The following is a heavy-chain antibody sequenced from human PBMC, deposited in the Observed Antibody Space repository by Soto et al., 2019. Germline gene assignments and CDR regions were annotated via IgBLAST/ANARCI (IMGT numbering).Heavy chain of an antibody. D-gene: IGHD3-10*01. Sequence: LPCTVSGGSISSYYWSWIRQPPGKGLEWIGYIYYSGSTNYNPSLKSRVTISVDTSKNQFSLKLSSVTAADTAVYYCARRYGSSFDYWGQGTLVTVSS. CDR1: GGSISSYY. J-gene: IGHJ4*02. CDR3: ARRYGSSFDY. CDR2: IYYSGST. V-gene: IGHV4-59*08.